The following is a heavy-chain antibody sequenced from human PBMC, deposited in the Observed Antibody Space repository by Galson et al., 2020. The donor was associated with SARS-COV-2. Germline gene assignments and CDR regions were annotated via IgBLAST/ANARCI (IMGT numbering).Heavy chain of an antibody. CDR3: ARCGSGSYWSWFDP. V-gene: IGHV3-30-3*01. J-gene: IGHJ5*02. D-gene: IGHD3-10*01. Sequence: ISYDGSNKYYADSVKGRFTISRDNSKNTLYLQMNSLRAEDTAVYYCARCGSGSYWSWFDPWGQGTLVTVSS. CDR2: ISYDGSNK.